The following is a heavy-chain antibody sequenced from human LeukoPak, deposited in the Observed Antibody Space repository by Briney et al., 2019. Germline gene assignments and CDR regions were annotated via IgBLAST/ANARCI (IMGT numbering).Heavy chain of an antibody. CDR3: ARAKSGYYFDY. Sequence: TLSLSSAASGFTFSSDSTNWVRQAPGEGLGWVSSISRSSSYIYYADSVKGRFPIPRDNAKNPLYLQMNSLRAEDTAVYYCARAKSGYYFDYWGQGTLVTVSS. CDR1: GFTFSSDS. CDR2: ISRSSSYI. D-gene: IGHD3-10*01. V-gene: IGHV3-21*01. J-gene: IGHJ4*02.